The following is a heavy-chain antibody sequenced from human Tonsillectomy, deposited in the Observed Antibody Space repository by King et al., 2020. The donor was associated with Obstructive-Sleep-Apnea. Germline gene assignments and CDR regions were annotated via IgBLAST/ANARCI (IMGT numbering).Heavy chain of an antibody. V-gene: IGHV3-11*06. CDR2: ISSSSVYT. J-gene: IGHJ4*01. CDR1: GFRVADYY. CDR3: ASIWETDY. Sequence: VQLVESGGALVKPGGSLRLSCSASGFRVADYYMNWIRQSPGKGLEWIAYISSSSVYTNYADPVKGRFTISRDNAKNSLFLQMNRLTAEDTAVYYCASIWETDYWGQGTLVAVSS. D-gene: IGHD1-26*01.